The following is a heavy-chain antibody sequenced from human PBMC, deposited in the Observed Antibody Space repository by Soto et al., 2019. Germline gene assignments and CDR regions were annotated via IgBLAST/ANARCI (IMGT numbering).Heavy chain of an antibody. D-gene: IGHD2-8*02. CDR2: TYYSGST. J-gene: IGHJ4*02. Sequence: SETLSLTCTVSGGSISSYYWSWIRQPPGKGLEWIGYTYYSGSTNYNPSLKSRVTISVDTSKNQFSLKLSSVTAADTAVYYCARDKITGLFDYWGQGTLVTVSS. V-gene: IGHV4-59*12. CDR3: ARDKITGLFDY. CDR1: GGSISSYY.